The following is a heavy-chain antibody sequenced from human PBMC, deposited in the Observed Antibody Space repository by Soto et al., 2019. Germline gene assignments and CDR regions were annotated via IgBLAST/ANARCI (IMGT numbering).Heavy chain of an antibody. CDR2: INDDGSEE. CDR1: GFTFKYDW. Sequence: GSLRLSCVASGFTFKYDWMSWVRQSPGKGLEWVANINDDGSEEYYLDSVRGRFTISRDNAKNSLLLHMNSLTTEDTAVYFCARELIVGPAEYFQDWGQGTRVTVSS. J-gene: IGHJ1*01. CDR3: ARELIVGPAEYFQD. D-gene: IGHD1-26*01. V-gene: IGHV3-7*01.